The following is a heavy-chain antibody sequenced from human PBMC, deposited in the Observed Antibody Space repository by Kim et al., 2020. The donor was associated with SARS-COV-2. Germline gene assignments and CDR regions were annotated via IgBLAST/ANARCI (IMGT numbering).Heavy chain of an antibody. CDR1: GFTFDDNA. V-gene: IGHV3-49*03. CDR2: IRSKTYGGAT. J-gene: IGHJ6*02. CDR3: ARARALGFGELGGMDG. D-gene: IGHD3-10*01. Sequence: GGSLRLSCTISGFTFDDNAVNWFRQAPGKGLGGVGFIRSKTYGGATEYAASVKGRCTISRDDSKDIAYLQMNSPKTEDTALYYCARARALGFGELGGMDGWGHGTTVTVSS.